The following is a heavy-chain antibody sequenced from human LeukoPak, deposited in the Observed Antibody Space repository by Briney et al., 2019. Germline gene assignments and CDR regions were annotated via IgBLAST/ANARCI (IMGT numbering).Heavy chain of an antibody. D-gene: IGHD6-6*01. CDR2: ISYDGSDK. Sequence: GGSLRLSCAASGFTFSSYGMHWVRQAPGKGLEWVAVISYDGSDKYYADSVKGRFTISRDNSKNTLYLQMNSLRAEDTAVYYCASSSFARGYFDYWGQGTLVTVSS. J-gene: IGHJ4*02. CDR3: ASSSFARGYFDY. V-gene: IGHV3-30*03. CDR1: GFTFSSYG.